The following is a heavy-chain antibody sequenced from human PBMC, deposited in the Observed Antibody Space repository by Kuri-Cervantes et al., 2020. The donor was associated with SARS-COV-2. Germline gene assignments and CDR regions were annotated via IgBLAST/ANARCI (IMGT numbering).Heavy chain of an antibody. CDR2: IIPIFGTA. D-gene: IGHD3-3*01. J-gene: IGHJ6*03. Sequence: SVKVSCKASGGTFSSYGISWVRQAPGQGLEWMGGIIPIFGTANYAQKFQGRVTITTDESTSTAYMELSSLRSEDTAVYYCARGHHPFWSGSNYYYYYMDVWGKGTTVTVSS. CDR3: ARGHHPFWSGSNYYYYYMDV. V-gene: IGHV1-69*05. CDR1: GGTFSSYG.